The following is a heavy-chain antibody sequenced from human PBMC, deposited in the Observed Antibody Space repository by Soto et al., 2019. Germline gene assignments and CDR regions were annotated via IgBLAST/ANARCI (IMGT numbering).Heavy chain of an antibody. D-gene: IGHD6-6*01. J-gene: IGHJ6*02. CDR2: IVPMFGTA. CDR3: ARNGTYSSSLSQYSGMDV. V-gene: IGHV1-69*01. Sequence: QVPLVQSGAEVKEPGSSVKVSCKASGGTFANFIMNWVRQTPGQGLEWMGGIVPMFGTATYAEKFKGRVTISATESTSTAYMELTSLRSEDTAVYYCARNGTYSSSLSQYSGMDVWGQGTTVTVS. CDR1: GGTFANFI.